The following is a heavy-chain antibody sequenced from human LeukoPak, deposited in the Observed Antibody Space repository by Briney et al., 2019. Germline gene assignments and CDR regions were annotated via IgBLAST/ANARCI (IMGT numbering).Heavy chain of an antibody. CDR3: ARGGLGYCTNGVCYGYYYYYGMDA. D-gene: IGHD2-8*01. CDR1: GFTFSSYS. CDR2: ISSSSSYI. V-gene: IGHV3-21*01. J-gene: IGHJ6*02. Sequence: GGSLRLSCAASGFTFSSYSMNWVRQAPGKGLEWVSSISSSSSYIYYADSVKGRFTISRDNAKNSLYLQMNSLRAEDTAVYYCARGGLGYCTNGVCYGYYYYYGMDAWGQGTTVTVSS.